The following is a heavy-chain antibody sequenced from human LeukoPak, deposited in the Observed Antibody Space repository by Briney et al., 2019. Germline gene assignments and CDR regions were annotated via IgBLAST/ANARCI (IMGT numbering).Heavy chain of an antibody. J-gene: IGHJ6*04. CDR2: IQYDGSKQ. Sequence: GGSLRLSCAASRFTFSSYGMHWVRQAPGKGLEWVAYIQYDGSKQYADSVKGRFTISRDNAKNSLYLQMNSLRAEDTAVYYCAELGITMIGGVWGKGTTVTISS. D-gene: IGHD3-10*02. V-gene: IGHV3-30*02. CDR3: AELGITMIGGV. CDR1: RFTFSSYG.